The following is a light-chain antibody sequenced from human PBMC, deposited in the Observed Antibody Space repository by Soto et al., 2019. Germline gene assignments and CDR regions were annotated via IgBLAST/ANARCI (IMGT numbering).Light chain of an antibody. CDR3: QQRSNWLT. CDR1: QSVGSY. Sequence: SPGERATLSCRASQSVGSYLAWYQQKPGQAPRLLIXDASNRATGIPARFSGSGSGTDFTLTISSLEPEDFAVYFCQQRSNWLTFGGGTKVEIK. CDR2: DAS. V-gene: IGKV3-11*01. J-gene: IGKJ4*01.